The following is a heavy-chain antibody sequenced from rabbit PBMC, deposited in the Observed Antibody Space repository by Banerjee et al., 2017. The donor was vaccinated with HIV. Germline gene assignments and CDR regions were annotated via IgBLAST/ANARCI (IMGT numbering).Heavy chain of an antibody. CDR1: GFSFSGSYY. Sequence: QSLEESGGDLVKPEGSLTLTCTASGFSFSGSYYMCWVRQAPGKGLEWIACIYADSSDTTWYASWAKGRFTISKTSSTTVTLQMTSLTAADTATYFCTRTTGYNGFYFNLWGPGTLVTVS. CDR2: IYADSSDTT. V-gene: IGHV1S40*01. J-gene: IGHJ4*01. CDR3: TRTTGYNGFYFNL. D-gene: IGHD7-1*01.